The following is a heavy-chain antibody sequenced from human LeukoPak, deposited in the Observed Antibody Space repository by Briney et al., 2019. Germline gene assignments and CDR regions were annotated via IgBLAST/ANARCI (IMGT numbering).Heavy chain of an antibody. CDR3: ARSRLTSRQNISPFVY. V-gene: IGHV1-2*02. CDR2: INPKSGGT. CDR1: GYTFTDYN. Sequence: ASVKVSCKASGYTFTDYNMHWVRQAPGQGLEWMGWINPKSGGTNYAPKFQGRVTMTRDTSISTAYMELRSLRSDDTAVYYCARSRLTSRQNISPFVYWGQGTLVTVSS. J-gene: IGHJ4*02. D-gene: IGHD2-21*01.